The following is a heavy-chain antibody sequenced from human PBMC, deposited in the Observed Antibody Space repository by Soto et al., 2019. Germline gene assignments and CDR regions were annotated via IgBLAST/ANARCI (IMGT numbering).Heavy chain of an antibody. CDR2: ISDGGSYT. CDR1: GFIFSDYY. Sequence: GGSLRLSCVASGFIFSDYYMAWIRRAPGKGLEWVSYISDGGSYTNHGNSVRGRVSVSRDDARNSLYLQINNLRVEDTGVYYCARAPGAVNSYAGVDVWGKGTTVTSPQ. J-gene: IGHJ6*04. CDR3: ARAPGAVNSYAGVDV. V-gene: IGHV3-11*05. D-gene: IGHD6-19*01.